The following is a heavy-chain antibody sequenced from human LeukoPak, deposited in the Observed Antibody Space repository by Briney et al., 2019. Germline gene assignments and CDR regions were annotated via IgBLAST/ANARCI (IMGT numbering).Heavy chain of an antibody. D-gene: IGHD5-12*01. V-gene: IGHV3-74*01. CDR3: ASRKSITDVAY. Sequence: GGSLRLSCAASGFTFSSYWMHWVRQAPGKGLVWVSRINTDGSSTSYADSVKGRFTISRDNAKNSLYLQMNSLRAEDTAVYYCASRKSITDVAYWGQGTLVTVSS. J-gene: IGHJ4*02. CDR2: INTDGSST. CDR1: GFTFSSYW.